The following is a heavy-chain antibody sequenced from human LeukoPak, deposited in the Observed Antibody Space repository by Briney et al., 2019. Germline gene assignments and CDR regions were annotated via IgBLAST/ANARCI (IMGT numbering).Heavy chain of an antibody. CDR2: SGST. J-gene: IGHJ6*03. V-gene: IGHV4-61*02. CDR3: ARDRHYYYGSGFYYYYMDV. Sequence: SGSTNYNPSLNSRVTISVDTSKNQFSLKLSSVTAADTAVYYCARDRHYYYGSGFYYYYMDVWGKGTTVTVSS. D-gene: IGHD3-10*01.